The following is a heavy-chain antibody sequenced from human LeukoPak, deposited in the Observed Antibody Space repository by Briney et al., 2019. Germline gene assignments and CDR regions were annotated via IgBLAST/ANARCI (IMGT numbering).Heavy chain of an antibody. CDR1: GGSISSSSYY. Sequence: PSETLSLTCAVSGGSISSSSYYWGWIRQPPGKGLEWIGSIYYSGSTYYNPSLKSRVTISVDTSKNQFSLKLSSVTAADTAVYYCARDMGVRPFDNWGQGTMVTVSS. CDR2: IYYSGST. J-gene: IGHJ3*02. V-gene: IGHV4-39*02. CDR3: ARDMGVRPFDN. D-gene: IGHD3-10*01.